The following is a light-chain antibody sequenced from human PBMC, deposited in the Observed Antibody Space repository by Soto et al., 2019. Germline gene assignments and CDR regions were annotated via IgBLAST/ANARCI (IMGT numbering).Light chain of an antibody. CDR1: SSDVGNYNL. CDR2: EGS. V-gene: IGLV2-23*01. Sequence: QSALTQPASVSGSPGQSITISCTGTSSDVGNYNLVSWYQQHPGKAPKLMIYEGSKRPSGVSNRFSGSKSGNTASLTISILQAEDEAPYYCCSYAGSSTYVLGTGTKVT. CDR3: CSYAGSSTYV. J-gene: IGLJ1*01.